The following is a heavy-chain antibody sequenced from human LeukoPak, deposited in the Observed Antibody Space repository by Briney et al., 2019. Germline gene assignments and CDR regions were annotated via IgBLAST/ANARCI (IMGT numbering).Heavy chain of an antibody. Sequence: GGSLRLSCAASGFTFSSYGMHWVRQAPGKGLEWVAVISYDGSNKYYADSVKGRFTISRDNSKNTLYLQMNSLRAEDTAVYYCARVDRRAVGYFDYWGQGTLVTVSS. CDR2: ISYDGSNK. J-gene: IGHJ4*02. CDR1: GFTFSSYG. CDR3: ARVDRRAVGYFDY. D-gene: IGHD4-23*01. V-gene: IGHV3-30*03.